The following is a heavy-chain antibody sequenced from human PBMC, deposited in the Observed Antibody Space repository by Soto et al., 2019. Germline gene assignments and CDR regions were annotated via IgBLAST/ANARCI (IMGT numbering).Heavy chain of an antibody. CDR2: INPNSGGT. CDR1: GYTFTGYY. V-gene: IGHV1-2*02. CDR3: AVYCSGGSCYPDWFDP. Sequence: ASVKVSCKASGYTFTGYYMHWVRQAPGQGLEWMGWINPNSGGTNYAQKFQGRVTMTRDTSISTAYMELSRLRSDDTAVYYCAVYCSGGSCYPDWFDPWGQGTPVTVSS. D-gene: IGHD2-15*01. J-gene: IGHJ5*02.